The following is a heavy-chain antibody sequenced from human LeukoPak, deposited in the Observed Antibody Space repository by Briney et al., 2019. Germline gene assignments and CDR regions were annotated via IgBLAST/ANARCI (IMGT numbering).Heavy chain of an antibody. Sequence: GASVKVSCKTSGYTFTSYAMNWVRQAPAQGLEWMGWINTNTGNPTYAQGFTGRFVFSLDTSVSTAYLQISSLKAEDTAVYYCARDEACGSGSYYPYLPHFDYWGQGTLVTVSS. CDR2: INTNTGNP. CDR3: ARDEACGSGSYYPYLPHFDY. CDR1: GYTFTSYA. V-gene: IGHV7-4-1*02. J-gene: IGHJ4*02. D-gene: IGHD3-10*01.